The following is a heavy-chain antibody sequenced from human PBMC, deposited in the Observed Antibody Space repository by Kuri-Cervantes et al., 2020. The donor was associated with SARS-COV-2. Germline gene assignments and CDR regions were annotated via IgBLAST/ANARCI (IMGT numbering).Heavy chain of an antibody. Sequence: GESLKISCAASGFTFSSYGMHWVRQAPGKGLEWVAVIWYDGSNKYYADAVKGRFTISIDNSKNTLYMQMNSLRAEDTAVYYCARLGVAAAGSYYYYVMDVWDQGTTVTVSS. D-gene: IGHD6-13*01. CDR2: IWYDGSNK. CDR1: GFTFSSYG. V-gene: IGHV3-33*01. J-gene: IGHJ6*02. CDR3: ARLGVAAAGSYYYYVMDV.